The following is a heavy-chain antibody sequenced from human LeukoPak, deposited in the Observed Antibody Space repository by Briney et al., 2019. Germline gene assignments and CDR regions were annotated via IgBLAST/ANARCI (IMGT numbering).Heavy chain of an antibody. Sequence: GGPLRLSCVGSGFTSIAYALTWARQAPGKGLEWVSGISGGGVTTYYADSVKGRFTISRDNSKNTLYLQMNSLRADDTAIYYCARNQQLGGHSYYYYGMDVWGQGTTVTVSS. J-gene: IGHJ6*02. D-gene: IGHD3-16*01. V-gene: IGHV3-23*01. CDR2: ISGGGVTT. CDR1: GFTSIAYA. CDR3: ARNQQLGGHSYYYYGMDV.